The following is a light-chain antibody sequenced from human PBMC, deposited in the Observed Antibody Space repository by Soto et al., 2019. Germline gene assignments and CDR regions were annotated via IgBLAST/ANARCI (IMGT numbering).Light chain of an antibody. CDR1: QSISSW. V-gene: IGKV1-5*01. CDR2: DAS. CDR3: QQYNSYST. J-gene: IGKJ1*01. Sequence: IQMTQSPSTLSASVGDRVTITCRGSQSISSWLAWYQQKPGKAPKLLIYDASSLESGVPSRFSGSGSGTEFTLTISSLQPDDFATYYCQQYNSYSTFGQGTKVEIK.